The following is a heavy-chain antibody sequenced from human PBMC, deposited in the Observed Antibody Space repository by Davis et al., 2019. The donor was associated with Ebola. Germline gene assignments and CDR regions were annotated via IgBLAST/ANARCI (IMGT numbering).Heavy chain of an antibody. Sequence: GESLKISCAVSGFTFSSYWMSWVRQAPGKGPEWVANIKQDGSEIHYVDSVKGRFTISRDNAKNSLYLQMNSLRDEDTAIYYCVRDRYYTMDVWGQGTTVTVSS. CDR2: IKQDGSEI. CDR1: GFTFSSYW. V-gene: IGHV3-7*03. J-gene: IGHJ6*02. CDR3: VRDRYYTMDV. D-gene: IGHD3-3*01.